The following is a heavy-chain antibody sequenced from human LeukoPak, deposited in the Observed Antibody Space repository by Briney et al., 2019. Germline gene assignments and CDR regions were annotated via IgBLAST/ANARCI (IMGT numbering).Heavy chain of an antibody. V-gene: IGHV4-59*01. CDR2: IYYSGST. J-gene: IGHJ4*02. Sequence: SETLSLTCTVSGGFISSYYWSWIRQPPGKGLEWIGYIYYSGSTSYSPSLKSRVTISVDTSKNQFSLKLTSVTAADMAVYYCARESGSGSHLDFWGQGTLVTVSP. D-gene: IGHD3-10*01. CDR1: GGFISSYY. CDR3: ARESGSGSHLDF.